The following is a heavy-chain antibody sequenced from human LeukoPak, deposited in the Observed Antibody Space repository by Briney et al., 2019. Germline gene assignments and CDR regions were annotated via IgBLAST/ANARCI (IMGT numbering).Heavy chain of an antibody. CDR2: IYYSGST. D-gene: IGHD6-13*01. Sequence: SETLSLTCTVSGGSISNYYWGWIRQPPGKGLEWIGSIYYSGSTYYNPSLKSRVTISVDTSKNQFSLKLSSVTAADTAVYYCASPNSSSWYYFDYWGQGTLVTVSS. CDR1: GGSISNYY. V-gene: IGHV4-39*07. J-gene: IGHJ4*02. CDR3: ASPNSSSWYYFDY.